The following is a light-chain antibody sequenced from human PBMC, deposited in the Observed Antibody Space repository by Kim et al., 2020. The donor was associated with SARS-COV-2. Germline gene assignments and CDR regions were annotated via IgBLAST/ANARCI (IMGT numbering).Light chain of an antibody. CDR3: AVWEDSLNGPV. V-gene: IGLV1-44*01. CDR1: GSNIGDNP. Sequence: QSVVTQPPSASGTPGQGVTISCSGSGSNIGDNPVSWYQQFPGVAPKLLIYRDSYRPSGVPDRLSGSKSGTSAFLAIRGLQSEDEADYFCAVWEDSLNGPVFGGGDPADRP. J-gene: IGLJ3*02. CDR2: RDS.